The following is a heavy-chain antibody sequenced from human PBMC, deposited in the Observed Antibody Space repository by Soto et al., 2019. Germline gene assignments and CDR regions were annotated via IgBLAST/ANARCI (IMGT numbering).Heavy chain of an antibody. V-gene: IGHV3-7*04. CDR1: GFTFSSHW. Sequence: PGGSLSLSCAASGFTFSSHWMSWFRRAPGKGLEWVANIKSDGSEKYYADSVKGRFTVSRDNAQNSVFLQMNSLRAEDTAVYYCTRVHMVAVPAASPWFDPWGQGTRVTVSS. J-gene: IGHJ5*02. CDR3: TRVHMVAVPAASPWFDP. D-gene: IGHD2-2*01. CDR2: IKSDGSEK.